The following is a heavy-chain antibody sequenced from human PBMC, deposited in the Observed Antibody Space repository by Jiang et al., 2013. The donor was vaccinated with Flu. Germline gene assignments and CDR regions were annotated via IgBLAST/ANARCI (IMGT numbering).Heavy chain of an antibody. V-gene: IGHV4-59*01. CDR3: ARDSGSHAGGFDC. Sequence: GPGLVKPSETLSLTCTVSSGFISNYYWSWIRQPPGKGLEWIGYIYYSGSTIYKSSLKSRVTISVDTSKNQFSLKLSSVTAADTAVYYCARDSGSHAGGFDCWGPGTLVTVSS. J-gene: IGHJ4*03. D-gene: IGHD1-26*01. CDR1: SGFISNYY. CDR2: IYYSGST.